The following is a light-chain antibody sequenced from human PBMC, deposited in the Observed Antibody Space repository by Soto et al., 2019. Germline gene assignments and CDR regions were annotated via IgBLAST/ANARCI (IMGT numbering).Light chain of an antibody. V-gene: IGKV1-5*03. Sequence: DIQVTQSPSTLSASVGDRVTINCRASQNINDWLAWYQQKSGKAPKVLIYKASSLESGVPSRFSGSGSGTESTLTTSSLQTEDFATYYCQQYGANSPWTFDQGTKVEIK. CDR2: KAS. CDR1: QNINDW. J-gene: IGKJ1*01. CDR3: QQYGANSPWT.